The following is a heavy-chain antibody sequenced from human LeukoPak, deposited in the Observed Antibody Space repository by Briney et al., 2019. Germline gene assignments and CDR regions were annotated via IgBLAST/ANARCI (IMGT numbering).Heavy chain of an antibody. Sequence: GGSLRLSCAASGFTFDDYAMHWVRQAPGKGLEWVSLIRGDGDSTYYADSVKGRFTISRDNSKNSLYLQMNSLRTEDSALYYCAKPPRGYYYMDVWGKGTTVTVPS. V-gene: IGHV3-43*02. CDR2: IRGDGDST. D-gene: IGHD5-24*01. J-gene: IGHJ6*03. CDR3: AKPPRGYYYMDV. CDR1: GFTFDDYA.